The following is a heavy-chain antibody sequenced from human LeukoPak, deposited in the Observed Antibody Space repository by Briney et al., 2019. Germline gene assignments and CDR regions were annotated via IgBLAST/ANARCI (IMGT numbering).Heavy chain of an antibody. CDR1: GFTFRSYS. CDR3: AKDSLRYFDY. CDR2: ISGGGGTT. V-gene: IGHV3-23*01. Sequence: GGSLRLSCAASGFTFRSYSMSWVRQAPGKGLEWVSTISGGGGTTYYADSVKGRFTISRDNSKNTMYLQMNSLTAEDTAVYYCAKDSLRYFDYWGQGTLVTVSS. J-gene: IGHJ4*02.